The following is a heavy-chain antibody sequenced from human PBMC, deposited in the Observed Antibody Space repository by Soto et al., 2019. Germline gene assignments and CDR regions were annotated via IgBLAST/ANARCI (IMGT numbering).Heavy chain of an antibody. CDR3: ARGADIVVVPAAKGGAFDI. Sequence: ASVKVSCKASGYTFTGYYMHWVRQAPGQGLEWMGWINPNSGGTNYAQKFQGWVTMTRDTSISTAYMELSRLRSDDTAVYYCARGADIVVVPAAKGGAFDIWGQGTMVTVSS. V-gene: IGHV1-2*04. CDR1: GYTFTGYY. CDR2: INPNSGGT. J-gene: IGHJ3*02. D-gene: IGHD2-2*01.